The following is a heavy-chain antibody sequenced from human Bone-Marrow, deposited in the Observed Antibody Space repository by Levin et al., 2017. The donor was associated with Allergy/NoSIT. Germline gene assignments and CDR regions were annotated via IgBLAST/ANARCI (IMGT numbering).Heavy chain of an antibody. CDR1: GFIFSSYD. CDR3: ARAFMGFRVMAY. CDR2: ITGSSDSI. Sequence: SGGSLRLSCAASGFIFSSYDMHWVRQAPGKGLEWISSITGSSDSIQYADSVKGRFTISRDNAKNSVFLQMNSLRDDDTAVYFCARAFMGFRVMAYWGQGTLVTVSS. D-gene: IGHD5-24*01. V-gene: IGHV3-48*02. J-gene: IGHJ4*02.